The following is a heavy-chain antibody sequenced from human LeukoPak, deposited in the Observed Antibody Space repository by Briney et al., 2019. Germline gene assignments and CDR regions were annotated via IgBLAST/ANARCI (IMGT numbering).Heavy chain of an antibody. D-gene: IGHD2-2*01. CDR3: ARQSVGPFVVPAATGQFDY. CDR1: GGSYSGYY. J-gene: IGHJ4*02. Sequence: SETLSLTCAVYGGSYSGYYWSWIHQPPGKELEWIGEINHSGSTNYNPSLKSRVTISVDTSKNQFSLKLSSVTAADTAVYYCARQSVGPFVVPAATGQFDYWGQGTLVTVSS. V-gene: IGHV4-34*01. CDR2: INHSGST.